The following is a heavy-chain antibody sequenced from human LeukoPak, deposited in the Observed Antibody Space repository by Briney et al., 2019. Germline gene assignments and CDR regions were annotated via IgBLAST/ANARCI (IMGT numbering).Heavy chain of an antibody. J-gene: IGHJ4*02. V-gene: IGHV4-59*08. Sequence: PSETLSLTCTVSGGSISSYYWSWIRQPPGKGLEWIGYIYYSGSTNYNPSLKSRVTISVDTSKNQFSLKLSSVTAADTAVYYCARHPPKSFFDYWGQGTLVTVSS. CDR2: IYYSGST. D-gene: IGHD1-26*01. CDR1: GGSISSYY. CDR3: ARHPPKSFFDY.